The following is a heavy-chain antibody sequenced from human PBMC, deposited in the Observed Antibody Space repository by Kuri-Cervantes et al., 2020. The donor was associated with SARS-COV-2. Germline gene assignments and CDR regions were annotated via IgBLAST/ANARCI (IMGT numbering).Heavy chain of an antibody. CDR1: GFTFSTYS. J-gene: IGHJ2*01. Sequence: GGSLRLSCAASGFTFSTYSMNWVRQAPGEGLEWVPYISIGSSTIYYADSVKGRFTISRDNARNSLYLQMNSLRAEDTAVYYCARDPHITLIRGAYFDLWGRGTLVTVSS. V-gene: IGHV3-48*01. D-gene: IGHD3-10*01. CDR2: ISIGSSTI. CDR3: ARDPHITLIRGAYFDL.